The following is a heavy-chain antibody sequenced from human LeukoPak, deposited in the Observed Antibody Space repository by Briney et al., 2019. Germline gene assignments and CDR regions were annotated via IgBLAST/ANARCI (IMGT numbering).Heavy chain of an antibody. J-gene: IGHJ4*02. V-gene: IGHV3-11*01. CDR1: GFTFSDYY. CDR2: ISSSGSTT. D-gene: IGHD6-19*01. CDR3: ARVPRSGGSIDY. Sequence: GGSLRLSCAASGFTFSDYYMTWIRQAPGKGLEWVSYISSSGSTTHYADSVKGRFTISRDNAENSLYVQMNSLRAEDTAVYYCARVPRSGGSIDYWGQGTLVTVSS.